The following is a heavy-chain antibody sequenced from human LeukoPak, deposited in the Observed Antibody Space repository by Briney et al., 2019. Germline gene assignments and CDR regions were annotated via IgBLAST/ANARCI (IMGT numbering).Heavy chain of an antibody. CDR3: ARYSGWPTYYFDY. CDR2: INHSGST. Sequence: SETLSLTCAVYGGSFSGYYWSWIRRPPGKGLEWIGEINHSGSTNYNPSLKSRVTISVDTSKNQFSLKLSSVTAADTAVYYCARYSGWPTYYFDYWGQGTLVTVSS. CDR1: GGSFSGYY. V-gene: IGHV4-34*01. J-gene: IGHJ4*02. D-gene: IGHD6-19*01.